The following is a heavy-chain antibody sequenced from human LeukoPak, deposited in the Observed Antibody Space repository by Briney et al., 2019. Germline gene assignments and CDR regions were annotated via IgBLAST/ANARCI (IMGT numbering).Heavy chain of an antibody. J-gene: IGHJ4*02. CDR1: GFTFSSYG. Sequence: GGSLRLSCAASGFTFSSYGMHWVRQAPGKGLEWVAVISYDGSNKYYADSVKGRFTISRDNSKNTLYLQMNSLRSEDTAVYYCARAPRSWGFDYWGQGTLVTVSS. V-gene: IGHV3-30*03. D-gene: IGHD7-27*01. CDR3: ARAPRSWGFDY. CDR2: ISYDGSNK.